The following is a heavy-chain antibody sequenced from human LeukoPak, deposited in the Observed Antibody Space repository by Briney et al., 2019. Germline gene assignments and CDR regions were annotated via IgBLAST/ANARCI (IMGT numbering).Heavy chain of an antibody. D-gene: IGHD5-18*01. J-gene: IGHJ4*02. Sequence: GGSLRLSCAASGFTFSSYAMSWVRQAPGKGLEWVSAISGSGDSTYYADSVKGRFTISRDNSKNTLYLQMNSLRAEDTAVYYRAKDPQRGYSYGLDYWGQGTLVTVSS. CDR3: AKDPQRGYSYGLDY. V-gene: IGHV3-23*01. CDR1: GFTFSSYA. CDR2: ISGSGDST.